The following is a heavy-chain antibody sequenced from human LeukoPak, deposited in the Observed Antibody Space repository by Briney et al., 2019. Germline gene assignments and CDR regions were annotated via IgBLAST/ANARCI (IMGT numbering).Heavy chain of an antibody. CDR3: ARTFGTYYLSGLDY. Sequence: GASVKVSCKASGYTFTGYYFHWVRQASGQWLEWMGWIDPKSGGTTRAQRFQGRVTMTRDTSISTAYMELSGLTSDDTAVYYCARTFGTYYLSGLDYWGQGSLVIVSS. CDR1: GYTFTGYY. V-gene: IGHV1-2*02. J-gene: IGHJ4*02. CDR2: IDPKSGGT. D-gene: IGHD3-10*01.